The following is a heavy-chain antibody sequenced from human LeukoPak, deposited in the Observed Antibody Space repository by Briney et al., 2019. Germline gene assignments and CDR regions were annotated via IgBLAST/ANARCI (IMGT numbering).Heavy chain of an antibody. CDR2: ISLTGTT. CDR3: ARIESGGTYFYYYYMDV. V-gene: IGHV4-59*02. CDR1: GDSGSSHY. J-gene: IGHJ6*03. D-gene: IGHD1-26*01. Sequence: SETLSLTCAVCGDSGSSHYWTCIRQPPGKGLEWIGYISLTGTTNYNPSLKSRVTISVDPFKSQFSLILTSVTAADTAVYYCARIESGGTYFYYYYMDVWGKGTAVTVSS.